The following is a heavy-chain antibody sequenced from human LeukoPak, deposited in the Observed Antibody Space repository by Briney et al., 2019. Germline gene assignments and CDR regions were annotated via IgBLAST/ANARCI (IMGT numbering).Heavy chain of an antibody. Sequence: GRSLRLSCSVSGFTFSSHAMHWVRQAPGKGLEWVSLISGSGSSTYYADSAKGRFTISRDNSKNTLYLQMNSLRAEDTAVYYCAKSFAVAGSRPPDYWGQGTLVTVSS. CDR2: ISGSGSST. J-gene: IGHJ4*02. CDR3: AKSFAVAGSRPPDY. CDR1: GFTFSSHA. D-gene: IGHD6-13*01. V-gene: IGHV3-23*01.